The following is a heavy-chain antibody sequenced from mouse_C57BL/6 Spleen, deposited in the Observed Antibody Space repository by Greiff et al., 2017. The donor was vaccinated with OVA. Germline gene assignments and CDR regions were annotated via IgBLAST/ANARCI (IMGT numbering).Heavy chain of an antibody. CDR3: ARTGYYY. D-gene: IGHD2-3*01. V-gene: IGHV1-9*01. CDR2: ILPGSGST. CDR1: GYTFTGYW. J-gene: IGHJ2*01. Sequence: VQLQQSGAELMKPGASVKLSCKATGYTFTGYWIARVKQRPGHGLEWIGEILPGSGSTNYNEKFKGNATFTADTCTITADMQPSSLTTRDSANCCCARTGYYYWGKGTTLTVSS.